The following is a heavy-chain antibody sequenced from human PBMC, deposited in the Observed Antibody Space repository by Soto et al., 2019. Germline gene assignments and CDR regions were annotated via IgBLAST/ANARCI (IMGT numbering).Heavy chain of an antibody. CDR2: IIGSGGST. CDR3: GKFYWGMVAPLDY. J-gene: IGHJ4*02. D-gene: IGHD1-26*01. Sequence: PGGSLRLSCAASGFTFSSYAMSWVRQAPGKGLDLVSAIIGSGGSTYYSASVKGRFTISXDNSKNALYQNMNSLGAXEKGVYYCGKFYWGMVAPLDYGCQRTLVTVSS. V-gene: IGHV3-23*01. CDR1: GFTFSSYA.